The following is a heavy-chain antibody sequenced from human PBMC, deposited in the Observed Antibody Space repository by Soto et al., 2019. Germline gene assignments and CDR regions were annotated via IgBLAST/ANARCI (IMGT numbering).Heavy chain of an antibody. Sequence: TLALTCTGSGASINNGDYYWIWIRQTPEKGLEWVGYIYVTGTTYYNPSLKTRLAISIDRSKSQFSLRLTSVTAADTAVYYCARLYWSYYASSGYLEQWGQGTLVTVSS. CDR3: ARLYWSYYASSGYLEQ. CDR1: GASINNGDYY. V-gene: IGHV4-30-4*01. D-gene: IGHD3-22*01. J-gene: IGHJ4*02. CDR2: IYVTGTT.